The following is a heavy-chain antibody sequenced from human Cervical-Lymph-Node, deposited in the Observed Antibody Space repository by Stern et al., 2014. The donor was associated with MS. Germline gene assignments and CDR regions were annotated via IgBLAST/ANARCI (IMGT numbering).Heavy chain of an antibody. CDR1: GFNFSSYA. Sequence: VQLVESGGGVVQPGRALRLSCAATGFNFSSYAMQWVRQAPATGLEWLAVISYDGSKAYYTESVKGRFTVARDNSKNTLFLQVSSLRPEDTAEYYCARDLVWFGELDWGAMDVWGHGTTVTVSS. D-gene: IGHD3-10*01. CDR3: ARDLVWFGELDWGAMDV. V-gene: IGHV3-30-3*01. CDR2: ISYDGSKA. J-gene: IGHJ6*02.